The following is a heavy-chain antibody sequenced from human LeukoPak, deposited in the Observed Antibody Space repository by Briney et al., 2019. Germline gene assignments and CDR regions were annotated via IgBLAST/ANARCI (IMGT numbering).Heavy chain of an antibody. CDR1: GYTFTSYG. V-gene: IGHV1-18*01. D-gene: IGHD4-17*01. J-gene: IGHJ4*02. CDR2: ISAYNGNT. Sequence: ASVNVSCKASGYTFTSYGISWVRQAPGQGLEWMGWISAYNGNTNYAQKLQGRVTMTTDTSTSTAYMELRSLRSDDTAVYYCARVWFGSGDYNPLDYWGQGTLVTVSS. CDR3: ARVWFGSGDYNPLDY.